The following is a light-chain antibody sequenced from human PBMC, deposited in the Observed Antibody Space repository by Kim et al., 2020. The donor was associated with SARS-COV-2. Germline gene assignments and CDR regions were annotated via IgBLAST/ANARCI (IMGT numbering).Light chain of an antibody. Sequence: KATINCKSRQRFLYSSNSKGALAWYQQKSGQPPKLLLYWASTRESGVPDRFSGSGSGTDFTLTISGLQAEDVAVYYCHQFFAAPPSFGQGTKLEI. CDR2: WAS. CDR3: HQFFAAPPS. V-gene: IGKV4-1*01. CDR1: QRFLYSSNSKGA. J-gene: IGKJ2*03.